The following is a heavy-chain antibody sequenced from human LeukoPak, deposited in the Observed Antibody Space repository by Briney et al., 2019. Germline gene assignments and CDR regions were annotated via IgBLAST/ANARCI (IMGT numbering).Heavy chain of an antibody. V-gene: IGHV3-64D*09. CDR1: GFTFSSYA. CDR2: ISSNGGST. Sequence: GGSLRLSCSASGFTFSSYAMHWVRHAPGKGLEYVSAISSNGGSTHYADSVKGRFTISRDNSKNTLYLQMSSLRAEDTAVYYCVKYCSGGSCPFDYRGQGTLVTVSS. J-gene: IGHJ4*02. D-gene: IGHD2-15*01. CDR3: VKYCSGGSCPFDY.